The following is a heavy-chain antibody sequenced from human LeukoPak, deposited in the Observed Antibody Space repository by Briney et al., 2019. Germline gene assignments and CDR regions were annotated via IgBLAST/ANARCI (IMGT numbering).Heavy chain of an antibody. CDR1: GFTFSSYS. Sequence: PGGSLRLSCAASGFTFSSYSMNWVRQAPGKGLEWVSSISSSSSYIYYADSVKGRFTISRDNAKNSQYLQMNSLRAEDTAVYYCARDTRGGYSYGYKAWFDYWGQGTLVTVSS. CDR3: ARDTRGGYSYGYKAWFDY. J-gene: IGHJ4*02. CDR2: ISSSSSYI. V-gene: IGHV3-21*01. D-gene: IGHD5-18*01.